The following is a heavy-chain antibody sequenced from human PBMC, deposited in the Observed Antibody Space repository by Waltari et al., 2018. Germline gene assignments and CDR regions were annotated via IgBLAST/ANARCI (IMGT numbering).Heavy chain of an antibody. Sequence: QVQLVQSGAEVKKPGSSVKVSCKASGGTFSSYAISWVRQAPGQGIEWMGWIIPIFGTANYAQKFQGRVTITADESTSTAYMELSSLRSEDTAVYYCARKDRYSSSSSYYYGMDVWGQGTTVTVSS. CDR3: ARKDRYSSSSSYYYGMDV. CDR2: IIPIFGTA. D-gene: IGHD6-6*01. J-gene: IGHJ6*02. V-gene: IGHV1-69*01. CDR1: GGTFSSYA.